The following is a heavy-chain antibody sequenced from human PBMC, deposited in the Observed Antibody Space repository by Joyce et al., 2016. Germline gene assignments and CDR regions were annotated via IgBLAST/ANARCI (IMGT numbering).Heavy chain of an antibody. J-gene: IGHJ1*01. Sequence: EVQLEQSGAEVKKPAESLKISCKGSGYDFTTYWIGWVRQMPGKGLEWMGIIYPGDTETRYSPSCQGQVTISADKSINTAYLQWNRLKASDTAMYYCASGKYRSSWPYWGQGTLVTVSS. CDR1: GYDFTTYW. CDR2: IYPGDTET. D-gene: IGHD6-13*01. CDR3: ASGKYRSSWPY. V-gene: IGHV5-51*01.